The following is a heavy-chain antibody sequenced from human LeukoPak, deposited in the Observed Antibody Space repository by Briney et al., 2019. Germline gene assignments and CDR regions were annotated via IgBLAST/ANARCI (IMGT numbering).Heavy chain of an antibody. CDR2: IRSSGTTI. V-gene: IGHV3-48*03. CDR1: GFTFSSHD. D-gene: IGHD3-9*01. J-gene: IGHJ5*02. CDR3: ARSGTGQYNNWLDP. Sequence: GGSLRPSCAASGFTFSSHDMNWVRQAPGKGLEWVSYIRSSGTTIYYEDSVKGRFTISRDNAKNSLYLQMNSLRAEDTAVYYCARSGTGQYNNWLDPWGQGTLVTVSS.